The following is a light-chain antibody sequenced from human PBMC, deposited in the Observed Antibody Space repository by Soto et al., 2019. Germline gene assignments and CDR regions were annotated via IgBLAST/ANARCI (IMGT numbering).Light chain of an antibody. CDR1: SSDVGDYNY. CDR3: SSYTSSSTPLV. CDR2: DVS. Sequence: QSALTQPASVSGSPGQSITISCTGTSSDVGDYNYVSWYQQHPGKAPKLLIYDVSGRPSGVSNRFSGSKSGNTASLTISGLQAEDEADYYCSSYTSSSTPLVFGGGTKVTVL. V-gene: IGLV2-14*01. J-gene: IGLJ3*02.